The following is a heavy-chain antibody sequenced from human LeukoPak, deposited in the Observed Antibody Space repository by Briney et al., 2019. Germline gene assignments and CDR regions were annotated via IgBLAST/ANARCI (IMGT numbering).Heavy chain of an antibody. D-gene: IGHD3-22*01. CDR1: GFTFSSYA. V-gene: IGHV3-23*01. CDR3: ATWLAPNYYDSSGYHPAALDI. J-gene: IGHJ3*02. Sequence: GGSLRLSCAASGFTFSSYAMSWVRQAPGKGLEWVSAISGSGGSTYYADSVKGRFTISRDNSKNTLYLQMNSLRAEDTAVYYCATWLAPNYYDSSGYHPAALDIWGQGTMVTVSS. CDR2: ISGSGGST.